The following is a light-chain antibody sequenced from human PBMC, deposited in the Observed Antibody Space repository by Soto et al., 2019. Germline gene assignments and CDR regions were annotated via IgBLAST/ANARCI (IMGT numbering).Light chain of an antibody. CDR1: QSISSGF. Sequence: EIVLTQSPGILSLSPGERASLSCGASQSISSGFLAWYQQKPGQAPRLLIYGASSRATGIPDRFSGTGSETDFTLTISRLEPEDFAVYYCQQYGSSPATFGQGTKVDIK. CDR2: GAS. J-gene: IGKJ1*01. V-gene: IGKV3-20*01. CDR3: QQYGSSPAT.